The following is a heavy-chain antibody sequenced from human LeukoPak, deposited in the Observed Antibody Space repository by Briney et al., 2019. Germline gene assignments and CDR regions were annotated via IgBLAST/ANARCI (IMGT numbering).Heavy chain of an antibody. CDR3: AKDLDSSSGAFDI. CDR2: ISYDGSNK. J-gene: IGHJ3*02. D-gene: IGHD3-22*01. V-gene: IGHV3-30*18. Sequence: GGSLRLSCAASGFTFSSYGMHWVRQAPGKGLEWVAVISYDGSNKYYADSMKGRFTISRDNSKNTLYLQMNSLRAEDTAVYYCAKDLDSSSGAFDIWGQGTMVTVSS. CDR1: GFTFSSYG.